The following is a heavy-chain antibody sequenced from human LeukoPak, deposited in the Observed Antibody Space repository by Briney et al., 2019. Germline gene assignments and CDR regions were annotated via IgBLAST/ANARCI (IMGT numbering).Heavy chain of an antibody. Sequence: SETLSLTCTVSGGSISSYYWSWIRQPPGEGLEWMGYIYYSGSTNYNPSLKGRVTISVDTSKNKFSLKLSSVTAADTAVHYCARGYRSGPAAAGTNWFDPWGQGTLVTVSS. D-gene: IGHD6-13*01. V-gene: IGHV4-59*01. J-gene: IGHJ5*02. CDR2: IYYSGST. CDR3: ARGYRSGPAAAGTNWFDP. CDR1: GGSISSYY.